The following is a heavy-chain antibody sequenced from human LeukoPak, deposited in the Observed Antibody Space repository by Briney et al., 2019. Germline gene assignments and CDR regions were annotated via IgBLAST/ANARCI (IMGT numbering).Heavy chain of an antibody. J-gene: IGHJ4*02. Sequence: GASVKVSCKASGYTFTSYDINWVRQAPGQGLEWMGWISAYNGNTNYAQKLQGRVTMTTDTSTSTAYMELRSLRSDDTAVYYCARSLPIYPSSWFDYWGQGTLVTVSS. CDR3: ARSLPIYPSSWFDY. D-gene: IGHD5/OR15-5a*01. CDR1: GYTFTSYD. CDR2: ISAYNGNT. V-gene: IGHV1-18*01.